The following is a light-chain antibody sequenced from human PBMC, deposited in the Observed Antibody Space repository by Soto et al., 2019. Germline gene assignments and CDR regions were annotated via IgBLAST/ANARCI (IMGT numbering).Light chain of an antibody. Sequence: IVWTKYPGTLSLSPGERATLSCRASQSVSNNYLAWYQQKPGQAPRLLIYDASNRATGIPARFSGSGSGTDFTLTISSLEPEDFAVYYCQQRSNWPPIPFGQGTLLEIK. CDR2: DAS. J-gene: IGKJ5*01. CDR3: QQRSNWPPIP. CDR1: QSVSNNY. V-gene: IGKV3-11*01.